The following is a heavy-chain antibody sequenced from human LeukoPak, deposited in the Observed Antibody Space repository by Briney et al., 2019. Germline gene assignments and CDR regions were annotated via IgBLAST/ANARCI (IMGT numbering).Heavy chain of an antibody. CDR3: ARGATTFDY. CDR2: IYFSGNT. Sequence: SETLSLTCTVSGASISSYYWSWIRQPPGKGLEWIGYIYFSGNTNYNPSLKSRVTISVDTSKNQFSLKLSFVTAADTAVYYCARGATTFDYWGQGTLVTVSS. J-gene: IGHJ4*02. V-gene: IGHV4-59*08. CDR1: GASISSYY. D-gene: IGHD5-12*01.